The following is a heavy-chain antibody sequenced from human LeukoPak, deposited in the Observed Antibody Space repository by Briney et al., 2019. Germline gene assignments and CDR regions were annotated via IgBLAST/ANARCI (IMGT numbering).Heavy chain of an antibody. V-gene: IGHV3-49*03. CDR2: VRSRAFGETT. CDR3: SRGRSTTPDY. Sequence: GGSLRLSCTASGFAFGDYAVSWFRQPPGKGLEWVGFVRSRAFGETTDYAASVKGRFIISRDDSKTIAYLQMNSLKTEDTAVYYCSRGRSTTPDYWGQGTQVTVSS. CDR1: GFAFGDYA. D-gene: IGHD1-7*01. J-gene: IGHJ4*02.